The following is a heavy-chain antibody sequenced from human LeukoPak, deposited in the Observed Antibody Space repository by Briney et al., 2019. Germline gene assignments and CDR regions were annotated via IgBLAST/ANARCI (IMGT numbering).Heavy chain of an antibody. Sequence: SVKVSCKASGGTFSSYAISWVRQAPGQGLEWMGRIIPILGIANYAQKFQGRVTITADKSTSTAYMELSSLRSEDTAVYYCARLRRDGYHYFDYWGQGTLVTVSS. J-gene: IGHJ4*02. D-gene: IGHD5-24*01. CDR3: ARLRRDGYHYFDY. V-gene: IGHV1-69*04. CDR1: GGTFSSYA. CDR2: IIPILGIA.